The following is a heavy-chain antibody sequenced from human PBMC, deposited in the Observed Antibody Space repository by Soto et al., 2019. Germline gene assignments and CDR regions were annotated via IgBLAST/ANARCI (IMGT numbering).Heavy chain of an antibody. D-gene: IGHD6-6*01. J-gene: IGHJ6*03. Sequence: SETLSLTCTVSGGSISSYYWSWIRQPPGKGLEWIGYIYYSGSTNYNPSLKSRVTISVDTSKNQFSLKLSSVTAADTAVYYCARLGLPGRSSSISAYHYYMDVWGKGTTVTVSS. CDR2: IYYSGST. CDR3: ARLGLPGRSSSISAYHYYMDV. V-gene: IGHV4-59*01. CDR1: GGSISSYY.